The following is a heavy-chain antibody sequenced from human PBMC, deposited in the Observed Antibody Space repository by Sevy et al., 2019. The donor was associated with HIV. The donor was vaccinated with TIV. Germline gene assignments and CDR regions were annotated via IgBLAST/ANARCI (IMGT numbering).Heavy chain of an antibody. CDR3: ARALGSSSWYGGYYFDY. J-gene: IGHJ4*02. CDR1: GDSVSSNSAA. D-gene: IGHD6-13*01. V-gene: IGHV6-1*01. Sequence: KQSQTLSLTCAISGDSVSSNSAAWNWIRQSPSRGLEWLGRTYYRSKWYNDYAVSVKSRITINPDTSKNQFSLQLNSVTPWDTAVYYCARALGSSSWYGGYYFDYWGQGTLVTVSS. CDR2: TYYRSKWYN.